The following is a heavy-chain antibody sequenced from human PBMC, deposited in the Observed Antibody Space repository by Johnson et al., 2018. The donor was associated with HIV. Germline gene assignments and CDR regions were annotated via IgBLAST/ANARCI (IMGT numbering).Heavy chain of an antibody. D-gene: IGHD2-21*01. CDR3: VRRMVVGYVAFDI. Sequence: QVQLVESGGGVVQPGRSLRLSCAASGFTFSSYAMHWVRQAPGKGLEWVAVISYDGSNKYYADSVKGRFTISRNNVQNSMLLQMNSLRADDTAVYFCVRRMVVGYVAFDIWGQGTMVSVSS. V-gene: IGHV3-30-3*01. J-gene: IGHJ3*02. CDR1: GFTFSSYA. CDR2: ISYDGSNK.